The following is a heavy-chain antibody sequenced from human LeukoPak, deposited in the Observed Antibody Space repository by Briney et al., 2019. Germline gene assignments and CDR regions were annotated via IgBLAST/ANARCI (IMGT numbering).Heavy chain of an antibody. J-gene: IGHJ4*02. Sequence: GGSLRLSCAASGFIFSTYWMHWVRQGPGKGLMWVSRIYPDGRSTGYADSVKGRFPISRDNAKNTLYLQMNSLRAEDTAVYYCASGVYDSLYYFDYWGQGTLVTVSA. V-gene: IGHV3-74*01. CDR2: IYPDGRST. D-gene: IGHD5/OR15-5a*01. CDR3: ASGVYDSLYYFDY. CDR1: GFIFSTYW.